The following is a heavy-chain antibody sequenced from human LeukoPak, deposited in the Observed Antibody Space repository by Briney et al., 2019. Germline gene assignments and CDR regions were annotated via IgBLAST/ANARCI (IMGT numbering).Heavy chain of an antibody. D-gene: IGHD3-22*01. J-gene: IGHJ4*02. CDR3: ARRDPYSSGYYFDY. CDR1: GYSFTTYW. CDR2: IYPGDSGT. Sequence: KPGESLKISCKGSGYSFTTYWIAWVHQMPGEGLEWMGIIYPGDSGTRYSPSFQGQVTISADKSISTAYLQWSSLKASDTAVYYCARRDPYSSGYYFDYWGQGTLVTVSS. V-gene: IGHV5-51*07.